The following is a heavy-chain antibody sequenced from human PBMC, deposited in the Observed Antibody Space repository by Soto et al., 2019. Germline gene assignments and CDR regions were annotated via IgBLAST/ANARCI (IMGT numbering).Heavy chain of an antibody. CDR2: ISAYNGNT. Sequence: ASVKVSCKASGYTFTSYGISWVRQAPGQGREWMGWISAYNGNTNYAQKLQGRVTMTTDTSTSTAYMELRSLSSDDTAVYYCARRYCSGGSCNRLDPWGQGTLVTVSS. V-gene: IGHV1-18*04. J-gene: IGHJ5*02. D-gene: IGHD2-15*01. CDR1: GYTFTSYG. CDR3: ARRYCSGGSCNRLDP.